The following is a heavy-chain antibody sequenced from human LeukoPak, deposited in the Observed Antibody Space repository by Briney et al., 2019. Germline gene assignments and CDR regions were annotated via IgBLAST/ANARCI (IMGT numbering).Heavy chain of an antibody. CDR3: ARGLEYYDSSGYNPDYFDY. V-gene: IGHV4-38-2*02. CDR2: IYHSGST. D-gene: IGHD3-22*01. Sequence: SETLSLTCTVSGYSISSGYYWGWIRQPPGKGLEWIGSIYHSGSTYYNPSLKSRVTISVDTSKNQFSLKLSSVTAADTAVYYCARGLEYYDSSGYNPDYFDYWGQGTLVTVSS. CDR1: GYSISSGYY. J-gene: IGHJ4*02.